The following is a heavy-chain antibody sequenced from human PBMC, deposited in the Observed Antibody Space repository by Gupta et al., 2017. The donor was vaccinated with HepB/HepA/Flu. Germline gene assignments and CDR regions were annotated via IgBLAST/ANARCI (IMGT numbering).Heavy chain of an antibody. D-gene: IGHD1-26*01. Sequence: EVQLVESGGGVVQPGGSLRLSCAASGFTLDDYAIHWVRQAPGKGLEWVSLISGDGDSTYYADSGKGRFTISRDYYKNSLYLQMNSLRSEDSAFYYCSNDGRGGSQGYIAYWGQGTLVTVAS. CDR2: ISGDGDST. CDR3: SNDGRGGSQGYIAY. CDR1: GFTLDDYA. J-gene: IGHJ4*02. V-gene: IGHV3-43*02.